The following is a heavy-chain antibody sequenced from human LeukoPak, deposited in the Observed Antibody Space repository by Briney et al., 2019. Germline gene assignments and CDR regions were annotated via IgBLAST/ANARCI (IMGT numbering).Heavy chain of an antibody. CDR3: ARDPGFWYYGSGSYYPFDY. J-gene: IGHJ4*02. CDR2: ISAYNGNT. D-gene: IGHD3-10*01. CDR1: GYTFTSYG. Sequence: ASVNVSCKASGYTFTSYGISWVRQAPGQGLEWMGWISAYNGNTNYAQKLQGRVTMTTDTSTSTAYMELRSLRSDDTAVYYCARDPGFWYYGSGSYYPFDYWGQGTLVTVSS. V-gene: IGHV1-18*01.